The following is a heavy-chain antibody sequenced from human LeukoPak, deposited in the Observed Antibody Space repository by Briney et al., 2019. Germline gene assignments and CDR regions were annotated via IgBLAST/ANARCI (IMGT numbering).Heavy chain of an antibody. CDR3: ARDPHDCSSTSCYNY. Sequence: GGSLRLSCAASGFTFSRYWMHWVRQAPGKGLVWVSRINSDGSSTSYADSVKGRFTISRDNAKNTLYLQMNSLRAEDTAVYYCARDPHDCSSTSCYNYWGQGTLVTVSS. CDR2: INSDGSST. CDR1: GFTFSRYW. J-gene: IGHJ4*02. V-gene: IGHV3-74*01. D-gene: IGHD2-2*02.